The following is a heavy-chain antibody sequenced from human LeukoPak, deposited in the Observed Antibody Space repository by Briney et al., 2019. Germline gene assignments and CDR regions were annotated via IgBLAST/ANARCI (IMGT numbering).Heavy chain of an antibody. Sequence: GESLKISCKASGYTFTSYGISWVRQAPGQGLEWMGWISAYNGNTNYAQKLQGRVTMTTDTSTSTAYMELRSLRSDDTAVYYCARDTGIVGDDAFDIWGQGTMVTVSS. CDR2: ISAYNGNT. D-gene: IGHD1-26*01. CDR1: GYTFTSYG. V-gene: IGHV1-18*01. CDR3: ARDTGIVGDDAFDI. J-gene: IGHJ3*02.